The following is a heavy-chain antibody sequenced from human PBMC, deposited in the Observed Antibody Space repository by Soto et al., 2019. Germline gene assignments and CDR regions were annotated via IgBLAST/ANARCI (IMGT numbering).Heavy chain of an antibody. V-gene: IGHV4-59*12. CDR2: IYISGTT. CDR1: GASISSNF. J-gene: IGHJ5*02. Sequence: ETLSLTCSVSGASISSNFWSWVRQPPGKGLEWIGYIYISGTTHSNPSLKGRATISVDTSKNQFSLKLASVTAADTAVYYCARDPAPWGQGTLVTVSS. CDR3: ARDPAP.